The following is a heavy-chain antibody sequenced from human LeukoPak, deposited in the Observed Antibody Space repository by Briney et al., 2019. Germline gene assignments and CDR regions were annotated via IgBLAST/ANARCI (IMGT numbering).Heavy chain of an antibody. V-gene: IGHV4-31*03. D-gene: IGHD2-15*01. Sequence: TSETLCLTCTVSGGSISSGGYYWSWIRQHPGKGLEWIGYIYYSGSTYYNPSLKSRVTISVDTSKNQFSLKLSSVTAADTAVYYCARVKVVADTSFYFDYWGQGTLVTVSS. CDR2: IYYSGST. CDR3: ARVKVVADTSFYFDY. J-gene: IGHJ4*02. CDR1: GGSISSGGYY.